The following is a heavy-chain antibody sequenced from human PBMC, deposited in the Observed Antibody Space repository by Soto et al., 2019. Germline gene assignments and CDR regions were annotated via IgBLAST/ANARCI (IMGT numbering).Heavy chain of an antibody. V-gene: IGHV3-30*18. Sequence: GGSLRLSCAASGFTFSSYGMHWVRQAPGKGLGWVAVISYDGSNKYYGDSVKGRFTISRDNSKNTMYLQMNSLRAEDTAVYYCAKIGRLDYGGNYVRVRDAFDIWGQGTMVTVSS. CDR2: ISYDGSNK. CDR3: AKIGRLDYGGNYVRVRDAFDI. CDR1: GFTFSSYG. D-gene: IGHD4-17*01. J-gene: IGHJ3*02.